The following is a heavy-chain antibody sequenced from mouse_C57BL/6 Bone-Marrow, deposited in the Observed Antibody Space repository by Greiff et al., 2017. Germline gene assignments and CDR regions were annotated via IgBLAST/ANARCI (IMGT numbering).Heavy chain of an antibody. J-gene: IGHJ1*03. Sequence: EVQLVESGGGLVKPGGSLKLSCAASGFNFSDYGMHWVRQAPEKGLEWVAYISSGSSTIYYADTVKCRFTISRDNAKNTLFLQMTSLRSEDTAMYYCARMITTVVRYFDVWGTGTTVTVSS. CDR1: GFNFSDYG. V-gene: IGHV5-17*01. CDR2: ISSGSSTI. D-gene: IGHD1-1*01. CDR3: ARMITTVVRYFDV.